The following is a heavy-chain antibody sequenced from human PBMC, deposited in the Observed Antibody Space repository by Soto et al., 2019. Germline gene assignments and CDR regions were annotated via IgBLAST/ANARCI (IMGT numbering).Heavy chain of an antibody. V-gene: IGHV1-69*06. J-gene: IGHJ6*02. CDR2: IIPIFGTA. CDR3: ARVDDGYCSGGSCYSYYYYGMDV. CDR1: GGTFSSYA. Sequence: QVQLVQSGAEVKKPGSSVKVSCKASGGTFSSYAISWVRQAPGQGLEWMGGIIPIFGTANYAQKFQGRVTITADKSTSTAYMELSSLRSEDTAVYYCARVDDGYCSGGSCYSYYYYGMDVWGQGTTVTVSS. D-gene: IGHD2-15*01.